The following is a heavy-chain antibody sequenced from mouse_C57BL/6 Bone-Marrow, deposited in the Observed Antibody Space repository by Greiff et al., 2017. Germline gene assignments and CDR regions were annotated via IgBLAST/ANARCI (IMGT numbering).Heavy chain of an antibody. J-gene: IGHJ1*03. D-gene: IGHD1-1*01. V-gene: IGHV1-85*01. CDR3: ARDYGSSYWYFDV. Sequence: QVQLKESGPELVKPGASVKLSCKASGYTFTSYDINWVKQRPGQGLEWIGWIYTRDGSTKYNEKFKGKTTLTGDTSSSTAYMERHSLPSEDSTVYFCARDYGSSYWYFDVWGTGTTVTVSS. CDR2: IYTRDGST. CDR1: GYTFTSYD.